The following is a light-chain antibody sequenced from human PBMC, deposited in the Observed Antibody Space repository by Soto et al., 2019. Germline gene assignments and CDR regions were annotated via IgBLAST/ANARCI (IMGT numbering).Light chain of an antibody. CDR2: SAT. CDR1: QDIRSR. Sequence: IEMTQSPSSVSASVGDRVTITCRASQDIRSRLAWYQHKPGKDPNLLIYSATTLQSGVPYRFSGSGSATYFSLTISSLQPEDFATYYCQQANILPPVFGGGTRVEI. V-gene: IGKV1-12*01. J-gene: IGKJ4*01. CDR3: QQANILPPV.